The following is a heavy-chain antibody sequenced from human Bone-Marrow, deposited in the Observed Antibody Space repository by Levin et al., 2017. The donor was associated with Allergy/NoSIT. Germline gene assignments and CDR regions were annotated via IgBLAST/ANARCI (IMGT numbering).Heavy chain of an antibody. J-gene: IGHJ4*02. CDR1: GFTFRFFW. Sequence: PGGSLRLSCATSGFTFRFFWMTWVRQAPGKGLEWVASMNPDGTVQYYLDSVRGRFTISRDNAENSLYLQMNSLRVEDTAIYYCARGQGIDFWGQGTLVTVS. V-gene: IGHV3-7*01. CDR2: MNPDGTVQ. CDR3: ARGQGIDF.